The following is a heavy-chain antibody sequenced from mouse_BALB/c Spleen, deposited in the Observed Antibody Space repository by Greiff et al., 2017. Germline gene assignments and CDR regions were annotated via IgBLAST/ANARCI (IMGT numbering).Heavy chain of an antibody. CDR1: GYSITSDYA. CDR2: ISYSGST. Sequence: EVKLEESGPGLVKPSQSLSLTCTVTGYSITSDYAWNWIRQFPGNKLEWMGYISYSGSTSYNPSLKSRISITRDTSKNQFFLQLNSVTTEDTATYYCAREGGYDGFAYWGQGTLVTVSA. CDR3: AREGGYDGFAY. D-gene: IGHD2-2*01. V-gene: IGHV3-2*02. J-gene: IGHJ3*01.